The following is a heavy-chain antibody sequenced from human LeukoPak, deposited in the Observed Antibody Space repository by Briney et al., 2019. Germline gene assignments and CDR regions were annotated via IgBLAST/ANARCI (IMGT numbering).Heavy chain of an antibody. CDR2: INHSGST. CDR1: GGSISSSSYY. CDR3: ARELRYDNSDSGAF. V-gene: IGHV4-39*07. D-gene: IGHD3-22*01. J-gene: IGHJ3*01. Sequence: SETLSLTCTVSGGSISSSSYYWGWIRQPPGKGLEWIGEINHSGSTNYNPSLKSRVTISVDTSKNQFSLKLSSVTAAGTAVYYCARELRYDNSDSGAFWGQGTVVTVSS.